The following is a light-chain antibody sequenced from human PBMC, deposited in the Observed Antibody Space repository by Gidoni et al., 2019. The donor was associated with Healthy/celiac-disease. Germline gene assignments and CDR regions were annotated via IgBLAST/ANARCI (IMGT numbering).Light chain of an antibody. CDR1: QDISNY. CDR2: DAS. CDR3: QQYDNLPPG. V-gene: IGKV1-33*01. Sequence: IQMTQSPSSLSASVGDRVTITCQASQDISNYLHWYQQKPGKAPKLLIYDASNLETGVPSRFSGSGSGTDFTFTISSLQPEDIATYYCQQYDNLPPGFGQGTKLEIK. J-gene: IGKJ2*03.